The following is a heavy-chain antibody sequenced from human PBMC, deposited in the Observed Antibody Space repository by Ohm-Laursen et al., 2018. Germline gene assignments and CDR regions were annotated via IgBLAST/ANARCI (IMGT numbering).Heavy chain of an antibody. CDR2: IIPIFGTA. D-gene: IGHD3-22*01. Sequence: SVKVSCKASGGTFSSYAISWVRQAPGQGLEWMGGIIPIFGTANYAQKFQGRVTITPDKSTSTAYMELSSLRSEDTAVYYCAREVRYYDSSGYLDYWGQGTLVTVSS. CDR3: AREVRYYDSSGYLDY. V-gene: IGHV1-69*06. CDR1: GGTFSSYA. J-gene: IGHJ4*02.